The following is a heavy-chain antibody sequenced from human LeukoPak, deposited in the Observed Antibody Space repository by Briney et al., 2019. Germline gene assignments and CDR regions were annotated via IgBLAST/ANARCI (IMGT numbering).Heavy chain of an antibody. CDR3: AKDPFSCRSSGCHGIDY. D-gene: IGHD3-22*01. Sequence: GGSLRLSCAASGFTFSSYGMHWVRQAPGKGLEWVAVISFDGNEKDYADSVKGRFTISRDKSKNTLHLQMKSLTPEDTAVYYCAKDPFSCRSSGCHGIDYWGQGTLVTVSS. CDR2: ISFDGNEK. J-gene: IGHJ4*02. CDR1: GFTFSSYG. V-gene: IGHV3-30*18.